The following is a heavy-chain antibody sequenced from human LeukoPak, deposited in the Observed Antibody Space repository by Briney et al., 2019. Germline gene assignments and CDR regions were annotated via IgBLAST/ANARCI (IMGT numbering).Heavy chain of an antibody. V-gene: IGHV5-51*01. CDR1: GYSFTSYR. J-gene: IGHJ5*02. Sequence: GESLKISCKGSGYSFTSYRIGWVRQMPGKGLEWMGIIYPGDSDTRYSPSFQGQVTISADKSISTAYLQWSSLKASDTAMYYCARHYDILTGYYGWWFDPWGQGTLVTVSS. CDR3: ARHYDILTGYYGWWFDP. CDR2: IYPGDSDT. D-gene: IGHD3-9*01.